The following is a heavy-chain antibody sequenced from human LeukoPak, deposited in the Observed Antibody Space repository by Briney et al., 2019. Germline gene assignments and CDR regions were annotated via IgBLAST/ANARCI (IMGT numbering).Heavy chain of an antibody. CDR1: GFTFSTYV. CDR3: ARAEGQYCSSTSCFARQGY. V-gene: IGHV3-30*04. CDR2: ISYDGSDK. J-gene: IGHJ4*02. D-gene: IGHD2-2*01. Sequence: PGGSLRLSCAASGFTFSTYVTHWVRQAPGKGLEWVAVISYDGSDKYYADSVKGRFTISRDNSKNTLYLQMNSLGAEDTAVYYCARAEGQYCSSTSCFARQGYWGQGALVTVSS.